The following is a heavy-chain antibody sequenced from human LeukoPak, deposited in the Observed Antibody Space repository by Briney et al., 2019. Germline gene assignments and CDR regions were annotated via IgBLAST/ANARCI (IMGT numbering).Heavy chain of an antibody. CDR1: GYTLTNHY. CDR2: IHPSGDRT. Sequence: ASVTVSCKASGYTLTNHYMYWVRQAPGQGLEWMGIIHPSGDRTCYAHKFNGRVTITSDTTTRTAHMELTVMTSDETAVYYWARDPEAGYKPDYWGQGTLVTGSA. J-gene: IGHJ4*02. D-gene: IGHD5-24*01. V-gene: IGHV1-46*01. CDR3: ARDPEAGYKPDY.